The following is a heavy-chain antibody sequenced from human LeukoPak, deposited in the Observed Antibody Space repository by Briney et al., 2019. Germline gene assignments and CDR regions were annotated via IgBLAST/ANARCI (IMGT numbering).Heavy chain of an antibody. CDR3: ARVETPTNGYDSYDF. Sequence: PGGSLRLSCAASGFTFSSYWMSWVRQAPGKGLEWVANIRQDGSDKYYVDSVKGRFTISRDNAKNSLYLQMNSLRAEDTAVYYCARVETPTNGYDSYDFWGQGTLVTVST. D-gene: IGHD5-12*01. J-gene: IGHJ4*02. V-gene: IGHV3-7*01. CDR2: IRQDGSDK. CDR1: GFTFSSYW.